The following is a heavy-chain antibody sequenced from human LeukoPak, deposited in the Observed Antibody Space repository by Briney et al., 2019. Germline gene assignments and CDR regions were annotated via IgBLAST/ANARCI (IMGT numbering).Heavy chain of an antibody. D-gene: IGHD4-17*01. J-gene: IGHJ4*02. CDR3: ARDLRPYGDYYFDY. V-gene: IGHV3-30-3*01. CDR1: GFTFSSYA. Sequence: GGSLRLSCAASGFTFSSYAMHWVRQAPGKGLEWVAVISYDGSNKYYADSVKGRFTISRDNSKNTLYLQMNSLRAEDTAVYYCARDLRPYGDYYFDYWGQGTLVTVSS. CDR2: ISYDGSNK.